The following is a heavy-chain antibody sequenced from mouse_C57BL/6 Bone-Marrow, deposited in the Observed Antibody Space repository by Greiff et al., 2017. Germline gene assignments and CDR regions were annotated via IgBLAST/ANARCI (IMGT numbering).Heavy chain of an antibody. D-gene: IGHD1-1*01. J-gene: IGHJ3*01. CDR3: TYYYGSRNAY. Sequence: QVQLQQSGAELVRPGASVTLSCKASGYTFTDYEMHWVKQTPVHGLEWIGAIDPETGGTAYNQKFKGKAILTADKSSSTAYMALRSLTSADSAVYYCTYYYGSRNAYWGQGTLVTVSA. CDR1: GYTFTDYE. V-gene: IGHV1-15*01. CDR2: IDPETGGT.